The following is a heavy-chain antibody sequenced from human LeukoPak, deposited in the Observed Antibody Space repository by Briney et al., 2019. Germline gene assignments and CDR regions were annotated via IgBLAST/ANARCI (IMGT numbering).Heavy chain of an antibody. Sequence: GESLKISCKGSGYIFTSYWIAWVRQMPGKGLEWMGLIYPDDSDTRYSPSFEGQVTISVDKSISTAYLQWSSLRASDSGIYYCARQVGYSGGWSAFDIWGQGTMVTVSS. J-gene: IGHJ3*02. CDR2: IYPDDSDT. D-gene: IGHD6-25*01. CDR1: GYIFTSYW. V-gene: IGHV5-51*01. CDR3: ARQVGYSGGWSAFDI.